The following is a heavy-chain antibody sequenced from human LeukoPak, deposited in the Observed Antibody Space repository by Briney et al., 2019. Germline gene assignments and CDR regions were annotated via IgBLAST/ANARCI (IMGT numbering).Heavy chain of an antibody. CDR3: ARGRRIAAAGTYDY. CDR2: IYYSGNT. CDR1: GGSISSSY. J-gene: IGHJ4*02. Sequence: PSETLSLTCTVSGGSISSSYWSWIRQPPGKGLEWIGYIYYSGNTNYNPSLKSRVAMSVDTSKNQFSLKLSSVTAADTAVYYCARGRRIAAAGTYDYWGQGTLVTVSS. D-gene: IGHD6-13*01. V-gene: IGHV4-59*12.